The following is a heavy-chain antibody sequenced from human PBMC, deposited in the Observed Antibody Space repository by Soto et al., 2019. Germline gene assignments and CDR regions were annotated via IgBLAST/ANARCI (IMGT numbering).Heavy chain of an antibody. CDR1: GGSLRHSV. CDR3: ARLGHPGH. CDR2: VIPILGTA. J-gene: IGHJ4*02. Sequence: VQLVQSGAEVKTPGSSVKVSCTASGGSLRHSVISWVRQAPAQRLEWMGGVIPILGTANYAQKFQGRVTMTADEATSTAYMDLSSLSPDDTAVYYCARLGHPGHWGPGTLVIVSS. V-gene: IGHV1-69*01.